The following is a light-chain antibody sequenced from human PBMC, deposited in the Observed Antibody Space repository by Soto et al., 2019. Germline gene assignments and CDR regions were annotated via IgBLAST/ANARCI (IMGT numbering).Light chain of an antibody. V-gene: IGKV3-11*01. J-gene: IGKJ1*01. CDR2: HTS. CDR3: HQRQSWPRT. CDR1: QSVSASQ. Sequence: EVVLTQSPGTLSLSPGERATLSCRTSQSVSASQLAWYQHRPGQAPRLLIYHTSIRAAGIPARFSASGSGTDFTLTISDVQPEDFALYYCHQRQSWPRTFGQGTKVDIK.